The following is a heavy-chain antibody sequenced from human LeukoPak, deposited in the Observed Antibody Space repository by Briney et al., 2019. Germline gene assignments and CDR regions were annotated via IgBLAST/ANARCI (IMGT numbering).Heavy chain of an antibody. D-gene: IGHD6-13*01. CDR1: GFTFSSYA. Sequence: GGSLRLSCAASGFTFSSYAMSWVRQAPGKGLEWVSAISGSGGSTSYAQKFQGRVTMTRDTSTSTVYMELSSLRSEDTAVYYCAREVIAAAGHEERALDLWGRGTLVTVSS. CDR2: ISGSGGST. CDR3: AREVIAAAGHEERALDL. J-gene: IGHJ2*01. V-gene: IGHV3-23*01.